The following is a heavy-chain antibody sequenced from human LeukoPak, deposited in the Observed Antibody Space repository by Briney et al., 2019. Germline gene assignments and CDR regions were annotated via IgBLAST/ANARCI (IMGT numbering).Heavy chain of an antibody. J-gene: IGHJ4*02. CDR2: IIPRFGLT. CDR1: GGTFSRYT. Sequence: ASVKVSCKASGGTFSRYTISWVRQAPGQGPEWMGRIIPRFGLTNYAQKFQGRVTITADKSTSTAYMELSSLRSEDTAVYYCARDVEMATIYFDYWGQGTLVTVSS. V-gene: IGHV1-69*04. D-gene: IGHD5-24*01. CDR3: ARDVEMATIYFDY.